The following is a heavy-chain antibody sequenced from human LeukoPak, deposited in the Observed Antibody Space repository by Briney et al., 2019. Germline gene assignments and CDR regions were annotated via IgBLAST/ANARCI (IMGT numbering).Heavy chain of an antibody. J-gene: IGHJ4*02. V-gene: IGHV3-74*01. D-gene: IGHD2-15*01. CDR2: INSDGSST. Sequence: GGSLRLSCAASGFTFSSYWMHWVRQAPGKGLLCVLRINSDGSSTTYADSVEGRFTISRDNAKSTLYLQMSSLRAEDTAVYYCARDYCSAGSCVGLDYWGQETQVTVSS. CDR1: GFTFSSYW. CDR3: ARDYCSAGSCVGLDY.